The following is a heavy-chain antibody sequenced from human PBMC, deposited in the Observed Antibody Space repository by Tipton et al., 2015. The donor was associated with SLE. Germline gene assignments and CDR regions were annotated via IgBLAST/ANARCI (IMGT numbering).Heavy chain of an antibody. CDR1: GLTFSSYE. D-gene: IGHD2-15*01. J-gene: IGHJ6*02. V-gene: IGHV3-48*03. CDR2: ISSSGSTI. CDR3: AREGYCSGGSCCYGMDV. Sequence: SLRLSCAASGLTFSSYEMNWFRQAPGKGLEWVSYISSSGSTIYYADSVKGRFTISRDNAKNSLYLQMNSLRAEDTAVYYCAREGYCSGGSCCYGMDVWGQGTTVTVSS.